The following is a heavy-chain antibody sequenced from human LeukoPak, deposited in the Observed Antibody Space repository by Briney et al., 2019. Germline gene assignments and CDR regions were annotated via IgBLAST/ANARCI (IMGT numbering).Heavy chain of an antibody. CDR2: IYSSGST. V-gene: IGHV4-4*07. Sequence: SETLSLNCTVSAVSINYYHWSWLRQPAGKGLEWIARIYSSGSTNYNPSLKSRVTMSVDTSKNQFSLKLSSVTAADTAVYYCEGALRFLDGMDVWGQGTTASVSS. J-gene: IGHJ6*02. CDR1: AVSINYYH. CDR3: EGALRFLDGMDV. D-gene: IGHD3-3*01.